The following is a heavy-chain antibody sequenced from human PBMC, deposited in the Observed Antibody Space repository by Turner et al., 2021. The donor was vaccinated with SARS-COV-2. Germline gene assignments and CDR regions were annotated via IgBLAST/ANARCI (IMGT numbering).Heavy chain of an antibody. D-gene: IGHD2-15*01. V-gene: IGHV3-66*01. CDR3: APVNYCGGTCYFEY. Sequence: EVKVDVSGGDLVQPGGSLRLYCTASGFTVSRHYMSWVRQSPGKGLEWVSVIYSGGCTDYTDSVKGRFTISRYNSKNTVYLQMNSLRAEDTAVYYCAPVNYCGGTCYFEYWGHGTLVTVSS. J-gene: IGHJ4*01. CDR1: GFTVSRHY. CDR2: IYSGGCT.